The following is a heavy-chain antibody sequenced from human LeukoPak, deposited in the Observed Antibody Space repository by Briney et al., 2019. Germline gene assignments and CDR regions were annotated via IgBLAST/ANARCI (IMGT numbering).Heavy chain of an antibody. J-gene: IGHJ4*02. CDR2: ISGSGGST. CDR3: ANRVVVPAAIDY. D-gene: IGHD2-2*01. Sequence: PGRSLRLSCAASGFTFSSYAMSWVRQAPGKGLEWVSAISGSGGSTYYADSVKGRFTISRDNSKNTLYLQMNSLRAEDTAVYYCANRVVVPAAIDYWGQGTLVTVSS. CDR1: GFTFSSYA. V-gene: IGHV3-23*01.